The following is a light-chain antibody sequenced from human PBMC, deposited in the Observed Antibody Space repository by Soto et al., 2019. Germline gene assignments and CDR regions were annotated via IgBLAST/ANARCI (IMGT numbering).Light chain of an antibody. J-gene: IGKJ4*01. V-gene: IGKV1-5*01. CDR1: QSISSW. Sequence: DIQMTQSPSTLSASVGDRVTITCRASQSISSWLAWYQQKPGKAPKLLIYDASSLESGVPSRFSGSGSGTEFTLTIGSLQPDDLATNYCHQNNSYFPTSGGGPRWRSN. CDR2: DAS. CDR3: HQNNSYFPT.